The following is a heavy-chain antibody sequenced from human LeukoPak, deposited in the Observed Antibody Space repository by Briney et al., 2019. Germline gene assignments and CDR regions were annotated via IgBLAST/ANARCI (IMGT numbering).Heavy chain of an antibody. D-gene: IGHD6-13*01. CDR2: IYYSGST. Sequence: TSETLSLTCTVSGGSISSSSYYWGWIRQPPGKGLEWIGSIYYSGSTYYNPSLKSRVTISVDTSKNHFSLKLSSVTAADTAVYYCARGYSTSWTYYFDYWGQGALVTVSS. CDR3: ARGYSTSWTYYFDY. V-gene: IGHV4-39*07. J-gene: IGHJ4*02. CDR1: GGSISSSSYY.